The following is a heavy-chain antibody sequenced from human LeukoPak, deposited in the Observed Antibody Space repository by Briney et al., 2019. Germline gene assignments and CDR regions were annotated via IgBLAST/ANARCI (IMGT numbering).Heavy chain of an antibody. V-gene: IGHV3-30*18. D-gene: IGHD6-19*01. J-gene: IGHJ4*02. CDR2: ISYDGSNK. Sequence: GGSLRLSCAASGFTFSNYGMHWVRQAPGKGLEWVAVISYDGSNKYYADSLKGRFTISRDNSKNTLYLQMNSLRAKDTAVYYCAKDKIVGSTGWYYFDYWGQGTLVTVSS. CDR1: GFTFSNYG. CDR3: AKDKIVGSTGWYYFDY.